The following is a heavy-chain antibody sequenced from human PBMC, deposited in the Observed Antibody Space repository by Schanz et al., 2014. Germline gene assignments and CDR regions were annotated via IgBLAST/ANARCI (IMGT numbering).Heavy chain of an antibody. Sequence: QVQLQESGPGLVKPSETLSLTCNVSGDSIRSYYWSWIRQPPGKGLEWIGYIYYSGATNYNPSLKRRVPLAVDTSKNPLSLKLTSVNAADTAVYYCARLPNLRWGWFAPWGPGTLVTVSS. D-gene: IGHD3-16*01. CDR3: ARLPNLRWGWFAP. CDR1: GDSIRSYY. CDR2: IYYSGAT. V-gene: IGHV4-59*01. J-gene: IGHJ5*02.